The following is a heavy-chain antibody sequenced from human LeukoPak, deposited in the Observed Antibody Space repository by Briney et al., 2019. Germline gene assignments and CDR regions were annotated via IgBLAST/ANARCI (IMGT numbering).Heavy chain of an antibody. CDR2: INPSGGST. Sequence: ASVKVSCKASGYTFTSYYMHWVRQAPGQGLEWMGIINPSGGSTSYAQKFQGRVTMTRNTSISTAYMELSSLRSEDSAVYYCARRYYDFWSGYYELDYWGQGTLVTVSS. D-gene: IGHD3-3*01. CDR1: GYTFTSYY. CDR3: ARRYYDFWSGYYELDY. J-gene: IGHJ4*02. V-gene: IGHV1-46*01.